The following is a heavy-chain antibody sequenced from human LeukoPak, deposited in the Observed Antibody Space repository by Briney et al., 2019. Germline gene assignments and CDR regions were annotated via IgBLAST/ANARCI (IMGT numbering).Heavy chain of an antibody. D-gene: IGHD2-2*02. Sequence: PSETLSLTCTVSGGSISSGGYYWSWIRQHPGKGLGWIGYIYYSGSTYYNPSLKSRVIISVDTSKNQFSLKLSSVTAADTAVYYCARDTSLGYCSSTSCYTGIQWGQGTLVTVSS. CDR1: GGSISSGGYY. CDR3: ARDTSLGYCSSTSCYTGIQ. V-gene: IGHV4-31*03. CDR2: IYYSGST. J-gene: IGHJ4*02.